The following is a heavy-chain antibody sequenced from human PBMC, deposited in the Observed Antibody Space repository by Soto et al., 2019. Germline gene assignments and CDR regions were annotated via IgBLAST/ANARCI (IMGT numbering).Heavy chain of an antibody. V-gene: IGHV4-4*02. CDR1: GDSFSGPNW. D-gene: IGHD2-15*01. Sequence: QVQLQESGPGLVKPSGTLTLTCAVSGDSFSGPNWWTWVRQPPGKGLEWIGDILQTGHTDYSPSLSSRLTISIDTSKREFSLNLTSVTATHTAVYYCALSPRRVGGKWYLDYWGQGALVTVSS. CDR3: ALSPRRVGGKWYLDY. J-gene: IGHJ4*02. CDR2: ILQTGHT.